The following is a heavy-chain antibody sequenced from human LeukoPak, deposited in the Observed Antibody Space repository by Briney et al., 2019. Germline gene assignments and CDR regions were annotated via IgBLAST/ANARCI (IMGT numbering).Heavy chain of an antibody. V-gene: IGHV1-69*05. Sequence: SVKVSCKASGGTFSSYAISWVRQAPGQGLEWMGGIIPIFGTANYARKFQGRVTITTDESTSTAYMELSSLRSEDTAVYYCAREARSHYYYYMDVWGKGTTVTVSS. J-gene: IGHJ6*03. CDR1: GGTFSSYA. CDR3: AREARSHYYYYMDV. CDR2: IIPIFGTA.